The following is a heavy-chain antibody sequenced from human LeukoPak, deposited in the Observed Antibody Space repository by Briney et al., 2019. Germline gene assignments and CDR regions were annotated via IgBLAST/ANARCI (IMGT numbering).Heavy chain of an antibody. CDR1: GGSFSGYY. V-gene: IGHV4-34*01. D-gene: IGHD3-10*01. J-gene: IGHJ4*02. Sequence: PSETLSLTCAVYGGSFSGYYWSWIRQPPGKGLEWIGEINHSGSTNYNPSLKSRVTKSVDTSKNQFSLKLSSVTAADTAVYYCATRRFGAFDYWGQGTLVTVSS. CDR2: INHSGST. CDR3: ATRRFGAFDY.